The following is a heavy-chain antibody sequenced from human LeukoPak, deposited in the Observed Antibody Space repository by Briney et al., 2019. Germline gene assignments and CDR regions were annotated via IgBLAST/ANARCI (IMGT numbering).Heavy chain of an antibody. CDR2: INPNSGGT. D-gene: IGHD3-22*01. Sequence: ASVKVSRKASGYTFTGYYMHWVRQAPGQGLEWMGWINPNSGGTNYAQKFQGRVTMTRDTSISTAYMELSRLRSDDTAVYYCARSYDSSGYFVGWFDPWGQGTLVTVSS. CDR3: ARSYDSSGYFVGWFDP. V-gene: IGHV1-2*02. CDR1: GYTFTGYY. J-gene: IGHJ5*02.